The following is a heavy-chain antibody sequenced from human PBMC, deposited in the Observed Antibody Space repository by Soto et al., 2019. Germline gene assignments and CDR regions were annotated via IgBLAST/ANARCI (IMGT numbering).Heavy chain of an antibody. CDR2: IYNSGST. CDR1: GGSISSGDYY. CDR3: ASGDYSDLFDY. V-gene: IGHV4-31*03. D-gene: IGHD4-17*01. Sequence: SQTLSLTCTVSGGSISSGDYYWSWIRQHPGKGLEWIGYIYNSGSTYYNPSLKSRVIISVDTSKNQFSLKLSSVTAADTAVYYCASGDYSDLFDYWGQGTLVTVSS. J-gene: IGHJ4*02.